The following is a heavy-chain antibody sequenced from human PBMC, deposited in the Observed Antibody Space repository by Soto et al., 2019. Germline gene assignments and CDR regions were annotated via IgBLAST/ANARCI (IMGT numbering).Heavy chain of an antibody. D-gene: IGHD6-13*01. Sequence: LSLTCTVSGGSMRNYFWTWIRQPPGKGLEWIGYIHYSGATSFFPSYNPSLRGRVTISEDTSKNQFSLKLLSVTTADTAVYFCAAGEASSRNLAPYYLDFWGQGTLVTVSS. J-gene: IGHJ4*02. V-gene: IGHV4-59*01. CDR2: IHYSGATSFFP. CDR3: AAGEASSRNLAPYYLDF. CDR1: GGSMRNYF.